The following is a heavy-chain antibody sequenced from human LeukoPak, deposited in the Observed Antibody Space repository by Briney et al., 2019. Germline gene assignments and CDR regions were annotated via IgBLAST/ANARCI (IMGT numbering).Heavy chain of an antibody. J-gene: IGHJ4*02. CDR3: AKEEYSSSSGFDY. Sequence: GRSLRLSCAASGFTFDEYAMHWVRQAPGKGLEWVSGISWNSGSIGYADSVKGRFTISRDNAKNSLYLQMNSLRAEDMALYYCAKEEYSSSSGFDYWGQGTLVTVSS. CDR2: ISWNSGSI. CDR1: GFTFDEYA. D-gene: IGHD6-6*01. V-gene: IGHV3-9*03.